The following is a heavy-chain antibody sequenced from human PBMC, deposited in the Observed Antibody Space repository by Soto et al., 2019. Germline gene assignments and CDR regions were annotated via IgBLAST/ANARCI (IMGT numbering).Heavy chain of an antibody. CDR3: VSKTSESINNRHFDF. J-gene: IGHJ4*01. D-gene: IGHD4-4*01. Sequence: HVSLQESGPGLVRPSDTLSLSCLFSSDSIDAYFWTWIRQSPGKAVEWVGHVSSTGRATYTPSLRSGATISLDASKSQFPLSLASVTAADTTTYFCVSKTSESINNRHFDFWSRGTLVTVSS. CDR1: SDSIDAYF. V-gene: IGHV4-4*08. CDR2: VSSTGRA.